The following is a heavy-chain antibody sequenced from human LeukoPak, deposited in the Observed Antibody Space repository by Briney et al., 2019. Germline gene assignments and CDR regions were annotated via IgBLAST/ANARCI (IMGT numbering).Heavy chain of an antibody. Sequence: KPSGTLSLTCTVSGGSISSYYWSWIRQPPGKGLEWIGYIYYSGSTNYNPSLKSRVTISVDTSKNQFSLKLSSVTAADTAVYYCAREADSSGWCDYWGQGTLVTVSS. V-gene: IGHV4-59*01. CDR1: GGSISSYY. CDR3: AREADSSGWCDY. J-gene: IGHJ4*02. CDR2: IYYSGST. D-gene: IGHD6-19*01.